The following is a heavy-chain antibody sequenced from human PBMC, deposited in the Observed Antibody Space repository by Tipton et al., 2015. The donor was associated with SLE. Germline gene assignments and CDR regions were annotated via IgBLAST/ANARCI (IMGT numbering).Heavy chain of an antibody. J-gene: IGHJ4*02. Sequence: QLVQSGGGLVQPGGSLRLSCAASGFTFSSYEMNWVRQAPGKGLEWVSYISSSGSTIYYADSVKGRFTISRDNAKNSLYLQMNSLRAEDTAVYYCASFQHHDYGDYFVYWGQGTLVTVSS. D-gene: IGHD4-17*01. CDR3: ASFQHHDYGDYFVY. CDR1: GFTFSSYE. CDR2: ISSSGSTI. V-gene: IGHV3-48*03.